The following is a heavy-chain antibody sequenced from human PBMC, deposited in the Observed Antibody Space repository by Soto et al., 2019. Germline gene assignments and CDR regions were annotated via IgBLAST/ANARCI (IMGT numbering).Heavy chain of an antibody. CDR2: IIPIFGTA. CDR3: ARDSTMVRGVIINGPFDY. CDR1: GGTFSSYA. D-gene: IGHD3-10*01. J-gene: IGHJ4*02. V-gene: IGHV1-69*01. Sequence: QVQLVQSGAEVKKPGSSVKVSCKASGGTFSSYAISWVRQAPGQGLEWMGGIIPIFGTANYAQKFQGRVTVNADESTSTSYMELSSLRSDDTAVYYCARDSTMVRGVIINGPFDYWGQGTLVTVSS.